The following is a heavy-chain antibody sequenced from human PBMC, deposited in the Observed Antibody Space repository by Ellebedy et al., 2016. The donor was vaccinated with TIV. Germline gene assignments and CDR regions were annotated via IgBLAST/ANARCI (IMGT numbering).Heavy chain of an antibody. D-gene: IGHD3-10*01. Sequence: GESLKISCAASGFTFSYYWMAWVRQAPGKGLEWVANIKQDGSEKIYVGSVKGRFTISSDNAKNSLYLQMNSLRTEETAVYYCASWFGGRNYWGQGTLVTVSS. V-gene: IGHV3-7*03. CDR1: GFTFSYYW. J-gene: IGHJ4*02. CDR2: IKQDGSEK. CDR3: ASWFGGRNY.